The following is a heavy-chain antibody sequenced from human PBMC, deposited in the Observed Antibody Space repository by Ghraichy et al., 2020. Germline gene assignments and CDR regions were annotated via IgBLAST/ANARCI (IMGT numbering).Heavy chain of an antibody. D-gene: IGHD1-26*01. J-gene: IGHJ3*02. CDR1: GFTFSSYS. Sequence: GGSLRLSCAASGFTFSSYSMNWVRQAPGKGLEWVSYISSSSSTIYYADSVKGRFTISRDNAKNSLYLQMNSLRDEDTAVYYCARDTESESYYYYAFEIWCQGTMVPVTS. V-gene: IGHV3-48*02. CDR3: ARDTESESYYYYAFEI. CDR2: ISSSSSTI.